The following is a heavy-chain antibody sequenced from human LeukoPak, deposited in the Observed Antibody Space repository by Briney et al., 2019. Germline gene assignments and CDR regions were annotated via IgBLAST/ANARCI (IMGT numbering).Heavy chain of an antibody. CDR2: IYHSGST. J-gene: IGHJ2*01. Sequence: PSGTLSLTCAVSGGSISSSNWWSWVRQPPGKGLEWIGEIYHSGSTNYNPSLKSRVTISVDKSKNQFSLKLSSVTAADTAVYYCASSTAAGTSGWYFDLWGRGTLVTVSS. CDR1: GGSISSSNW. D-gene: IGHD6-13*01. CDR3: ASSTAAGTSGWYFDL. V-gene: IGHV4-4*02.